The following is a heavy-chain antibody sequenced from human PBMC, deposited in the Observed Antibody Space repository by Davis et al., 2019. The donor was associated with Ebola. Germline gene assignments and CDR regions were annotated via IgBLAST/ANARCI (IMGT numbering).Heavy chain of an antibody. J-gene: IGHJ4*02. D-gene: IGHD2-2*01. CDR1: GGSISDYNYY. CDR3: ARGRGDCSSTSCSYLYYFDY. Sequence: MPSETLSLPCTVSGGSISDYNYYWSWLRHPPGKGPVWIGEINHSGSTNYNPSLKSRVTISVDTSKNQFSLKLSYVTAADTAVYYCARGRGDCSSTSCSYLYYFDYWGQGTLVTVSS. V-gene: IGHV4-34*01. CDR2: INHSGST.